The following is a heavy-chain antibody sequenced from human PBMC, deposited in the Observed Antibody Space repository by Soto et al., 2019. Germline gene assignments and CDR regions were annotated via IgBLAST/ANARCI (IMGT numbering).Heavy chain of an antibody. J-gene: IGHJ5*02. Sequence: PSETLSLTCAVPGYSISSGYYWGWIRQPPGKGLEWIGSIYHSGSTYYNPSLKSRVTISVDTSKNQFSLKLSSVTAADTAVYYCAREVEMATIPNWFDPWGQGTLVTVSS. D-gene: IGHD5-12*01. CDR1: GYSISSGYY. V-gene: IGHV4-38-2*02. CDR2: IYHSGST. CDR3: AREVEMATIPNWFDP.